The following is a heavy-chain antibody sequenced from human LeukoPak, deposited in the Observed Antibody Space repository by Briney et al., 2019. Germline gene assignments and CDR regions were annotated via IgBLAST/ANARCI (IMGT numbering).Heavy chain of an antibody. CDR1: GYSFTSYW. CDR2: IYPGDSDT. CDR3: ASPTTPGDYYYGMDV. Sequence: HGESLKISCKGSGYSFTSYWIGWVRQMPGKGLEWMGIIYPGDSDTRYSPSFQGQVTISADKSISTAYLQWSSLKASDTAMYYCASPTTPGDYYYGMDVWGQGTTVTVSS. V-gene: IGHV5-51*01. J-gene: IGHJ6*02. D-gene: IGHD1-14*01.